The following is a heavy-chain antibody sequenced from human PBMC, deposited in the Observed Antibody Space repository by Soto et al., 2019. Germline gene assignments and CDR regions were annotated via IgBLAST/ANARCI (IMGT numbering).Heavy chain of an antibody. J-gene: IGHJ4*02. CDR1: GGSISSGGYY. Sequence: QVQLQESGPGLVKPSQTLSLTCTVSGGSISSGGYYWSWIRQHPGKGLEWIGYIYYSGSTYYNPSLKSRVTISVDTSKNQFSLKLSSVTAADTAVYYCARVGESSGYFYYFDYWGQGTLVTVSS. V-gene: IGHV4-31*03. CDR3: ARVGESSGYFYYFDY. D-gene: IGHD3-22*01. CDR2: IYYSGST.